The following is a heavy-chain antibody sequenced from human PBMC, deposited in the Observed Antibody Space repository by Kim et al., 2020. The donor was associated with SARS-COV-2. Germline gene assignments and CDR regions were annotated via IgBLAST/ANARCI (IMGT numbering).Heavy chain of an antibody. CDR2: INHNGAT. J-gene: IGHJ6*02. D-gene: IGHD3-3*01. Sequence: SETLSLTCAVYVGSFSGYQWTWIRQSPGKGLEWIGEINHNGATNYNPSLKSRVAISVDTSKNQFSLKVKSVTAADTAVYFCARGRAGVVPSPIMGLGPYYDYYALDVWGQGTTVRVSS. CDR1: VGSFSGYQ. V-gene: IGHV4-34*01. CDR3: ARGRAGVVPSPIMGLGPYYDYYALDV.